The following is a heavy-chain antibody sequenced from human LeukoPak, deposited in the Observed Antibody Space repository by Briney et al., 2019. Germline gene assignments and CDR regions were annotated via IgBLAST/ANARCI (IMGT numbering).Heavy chain of an antibody. CDR1: GYTFTGYY. V-gene: IGHV1-2*02. CDR2: INPNSGGT. CDR3: ARGQYYDFWSGYFDWFGP. D-gene: IGHD3-3*01. Sequence: EASVEVSCKASGYTFTGYYMHWVRQAPGQGLEWMGWINPNSGGTNYAQKFQGRVTMTRDTSISTAYMELSRLRSDDTAVYYCARGQYYDFWSGYFDWFGPWGQGTLVTVSS. J-gene: IGHJ5*02.